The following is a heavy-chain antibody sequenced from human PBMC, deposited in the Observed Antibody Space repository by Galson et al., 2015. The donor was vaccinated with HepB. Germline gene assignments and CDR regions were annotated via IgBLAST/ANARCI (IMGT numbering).Heavy chain of an antibody. V-gene: IGHV4-38-2*02. CDR1: GDSVSSGYY. Sequence: ETLSLTCAVSGDSVSSGYYWGWIRQSPGKGLEWIGSIYHTGTTYYNPSLKSRVTISADKSKNQFSLNPNSVTAADTAVYYCARETAAIPPDWFDPWGQGTLVTVSS. J-gene: IGHJ5*02. D-gene: IGHD6-13*01. CDR3: ARETAAIPPDWFDP. CDR2: IYHTGTT.